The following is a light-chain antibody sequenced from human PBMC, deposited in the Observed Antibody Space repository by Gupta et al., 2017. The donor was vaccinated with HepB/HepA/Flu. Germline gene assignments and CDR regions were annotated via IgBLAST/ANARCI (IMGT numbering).Light chain of an antibody. Sequence: VLTPPPSASGTPGQRVTICCSGSRSNIGNNHVYWYQKLPGTAPKLLMYSTYGRPAGVPDRCTGSKSGTPAYLAISGLRAEDEADYYCSSGDDSLVGLFGGGTKLTVL. CDR2: STY. V-gene: IGLV1-47*01. J-gene: IGLJ3*02. CDR1: RSNIGNNH. CDR3: SSGDDSLVGL.